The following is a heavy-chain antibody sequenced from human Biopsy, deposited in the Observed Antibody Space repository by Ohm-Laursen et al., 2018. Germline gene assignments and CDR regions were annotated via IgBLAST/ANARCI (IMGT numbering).Heavy chain of an antibody. D-gene: IGHD6-13*01. CDR2: VDWDDYK. Sequence: TQTLTLTCSFSGFSLSARGMCVSWIRQAPGKALEWLARVDWDDYKDYSASLLTKLSISKDTSNDQMVLTVNNVDPADTATYYCARTPILIVSAGLVYRHRRHLQGMDVWGQGIAVTVS. J-gene: IGHJ6*02. CDR3: ARTPILIVSAGLVYRHRRHLQGMDV. V-gene: IGHV2-70*11. CDR1: GFSLSARGMC.